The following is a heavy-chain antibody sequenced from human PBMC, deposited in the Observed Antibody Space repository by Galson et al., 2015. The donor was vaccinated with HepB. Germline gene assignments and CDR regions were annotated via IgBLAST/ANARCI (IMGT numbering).Heavy chain of an antibody. J-gene: IGHJ4*02. D-gene: IGHD7-27*01. CDR3: ARETHWAPDY. V-gene: IGHV3-74*03. Sequence: SLRLSCAASGFAFHYWMHWIRQTPGTGPEWVARINFDGSNIRNADPYAYADSVKGRFTISRDNAKNTLYLQMNSLRVEDTAVYYCARETHWAPDYWGQGTLVTVSS. CDR1: GFAFHYW. CDR2: INFDGSNI.